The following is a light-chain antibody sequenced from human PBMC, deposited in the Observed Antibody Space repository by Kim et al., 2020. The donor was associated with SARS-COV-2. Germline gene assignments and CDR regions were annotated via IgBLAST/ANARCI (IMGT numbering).Light chain of an antibody. Sequence: DIQMTQSPSSLSASVGDRVTITCRATQDIKHYLAWYQQKPGKVPNLVIYDASGSGVGSRFSGTGSGTDFTLIIRNLQPEDVATYYCQQYDTVPWTFGPGTKLEI. CDR3: QQYDTVPWT. V-gene: IGKV1-27*01. J-gene: IGKJ1*01. CDR2: DAS. CDR1: QDIKHY.